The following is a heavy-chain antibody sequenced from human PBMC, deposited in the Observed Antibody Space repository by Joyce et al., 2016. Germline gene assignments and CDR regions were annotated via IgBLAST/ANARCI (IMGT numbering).Heavy chain of an antibody. J-gene: IGHJ6*02. CDR1: GFTFGTYW. CDR3: ARDGHVVVTAGYYYGMDV. V-gene: IGHV3-7*01. Sequence: EVKLVESGGGLVQPGGSLRLSCEASGFTFGTYWMSWVRQAPWKGLEWVANIKQEGSEKYYVESVKGRFTISRDNAKNSLYLQMNSLRAEDTAVYYCARDGHVVVTAGYYYGMDVWGQGATVTVSS. D-gene: IGHD2-2*01. CDR2: IKQEGSEK.